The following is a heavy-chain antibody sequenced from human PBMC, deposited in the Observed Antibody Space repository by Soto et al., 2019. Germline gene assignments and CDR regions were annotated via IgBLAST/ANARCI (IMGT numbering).Heavy chain of an antibody. J-gene: IGHJ6*02. Sequence: ASVKVSCKASGYTFTSYYMHWVRQAPGQGLEWMGIINPSGGSTSYAQKFQGRVTMTRDTSTSTVYMELSSLRSEDTAVYYCARAPGRFKNVVVIAMFDYYGMDVLGQGTTVTVSS. CDR1: GYTFTSYY. CDR3: ARAPGRFKNVVVIAMFDYYGMDV. D-gene: IGHD2-21*01. CDR2: INPSGGST. V-gene: IGHV1-46*01.